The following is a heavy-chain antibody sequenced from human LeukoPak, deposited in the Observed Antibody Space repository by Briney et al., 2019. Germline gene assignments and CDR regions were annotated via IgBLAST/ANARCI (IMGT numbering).Heavy chain of an antibody. V-gene: IGHV3-23*01. D-gene: IGHD1-7*01. CDR3: ANHRGSTQTGTTLYYFDY. Sequence: GGSLRLSCAASGFTFSSYAMSWVRQAPGKGLEWVSAISGSGGSTYYADSVKGRFTISRDNSKNTLYLQMNSLRAEDTAVYYCANHRGSTQTGTTLYYFDYWGQGTLVTVSS. CDR2: ISGSGGST. CDR1: GFTFSSYA. J-gene: IGHJ4*02.